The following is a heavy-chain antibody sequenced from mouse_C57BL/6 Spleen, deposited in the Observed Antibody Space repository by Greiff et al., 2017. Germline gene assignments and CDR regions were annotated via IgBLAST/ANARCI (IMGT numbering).Heavy chain of an antibody. CDR1: GYTFTDYE. CDR2: IDPETGGT. J-gene: IGHJ3*01. D-gene: IGHD2-3*01. V-gene: IGHV1-15*01. CDR3: TRGGMGWLGAY. Sequence: QVQLKQSGAELVRPGASVTLSCKASGYTFTDYEMHWVKQTPVHGLEWIGAIDPETGGTAYNQKFKGKAILTADKSSSTAYMELRSLTSEDSAVYYCTRGGMGWLGAYWGQGTLVTVSA.